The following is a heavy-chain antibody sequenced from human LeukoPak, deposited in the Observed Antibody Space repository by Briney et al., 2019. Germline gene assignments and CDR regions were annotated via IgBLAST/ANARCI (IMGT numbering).Heavy chain of an antibody. J-gene: IGHJ4*02. CDR3: AKGSEVDY. V-gene: IGHV3-30*18. Sequence: GGSLRLSCAASGFTFSSYGMHWVRQAPGKGLEWVAVISYDGSNKYYADSVKGRFTISRDNSKNTLYLQMNSLRAEDTAVYYCAKGSEVDYWGQGTLVTVSS. CDR2: ISYDGSNK. CDR1: GFTFSSYG.